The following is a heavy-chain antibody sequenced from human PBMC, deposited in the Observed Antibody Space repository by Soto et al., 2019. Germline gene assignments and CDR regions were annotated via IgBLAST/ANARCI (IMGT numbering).Heavy chain of an antibody. J-gene: IGHJ3*01. CDR2: ISSDGSKQ. CDR3: AKGNAPAIHSTFHL. D-gene: IGHD2-8*01. Sequence: QVQLVESGGGVVQPGGSLRLSCEVSGFTLSDYGMHWVRQAPGKGLDWVGAISSDGSKQSYGDSVRGRFTFSRDNSKNMLYLQMNSLRGDDTAVYYCAKGNAPAIHSTFHLWGQGTMVTVSS. CDR1: GFTLSDYG. V-gene: IGHV3-30*18.